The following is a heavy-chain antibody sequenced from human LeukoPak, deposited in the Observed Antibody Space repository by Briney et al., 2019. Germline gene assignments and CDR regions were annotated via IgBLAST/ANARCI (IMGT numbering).Heavy chain of an antibody. V-gene: IGHV1-2*06. Sequence: ASVKVPCKAPGYTFTGYYMHWVRQAPGQGLEWMGRINPNSGGTNYAQKFQGRVTMTRDTSISTAYMELSRLRSDDTAVYYCARGYYGSGSYDYWGQGTLATVSS. D-gene: IGHD3-10*01. CDR1: GYTFTGYY. CDR3: ARGYYGSGSYDY. J-gene: IGHJ4*02. CDR2: INPNSGGT.